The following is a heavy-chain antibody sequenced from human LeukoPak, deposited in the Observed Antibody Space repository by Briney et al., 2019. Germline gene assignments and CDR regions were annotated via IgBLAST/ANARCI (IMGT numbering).Heavy chain of an antibody. CDR1: GGSISSGGYY. CDR2: IYYSGST. D-gene: IGHD4-23*01. CDR3: ARVETTVVTPGSKTYYFDY. V-gene: IGHV4-31*03. Sequence: PSETLSLTCTVSGGSISSGGYYWSWIRQHPGKGLEWIGYIYYSGSTYYNPSLKSRVTISVDTSKNQFSLKLSSVTAADTAVYYCARVETTVVTPGSKTYYFDYWGQGTLVTVSS. J-gene: IGHJ4*02.